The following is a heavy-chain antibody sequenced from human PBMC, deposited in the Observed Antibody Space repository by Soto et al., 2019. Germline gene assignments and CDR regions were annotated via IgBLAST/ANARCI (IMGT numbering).Heavy chain of an antibody. Sequence: QVQLVQSGAEVKKPGASVKVSCKASGYTFTSCGISWVRQAPGQGLEWMGWISTYNGNTNYAQKLQGRVTMTTDTPTSTAYRDLRSLRSDDTAVYYCARVWWDLPGRTNWFDPWGQGTLVTVSS. V-gene: IGHV1-18*04. D-gene: IGHD1-26*01. J-gene: IGHJ5*02. CDR2: ISTYNGNT. CDR1: GYTFTSCG. CDR3: ARVWWDLPGRTNWFDP.